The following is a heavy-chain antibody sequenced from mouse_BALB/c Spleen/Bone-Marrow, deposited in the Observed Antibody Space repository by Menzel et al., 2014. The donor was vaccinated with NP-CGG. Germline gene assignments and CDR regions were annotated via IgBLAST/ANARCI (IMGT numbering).Heavy chain of an antibody. CDR1: GYTFSSCW. Sequence: VHLVESGGELMKPGASVKISCKATGYTFSSCWIEWVKQRPGHGLEWIGEILPGSGSTNYNEKFKGKATFTADTSSNTAYIQLSSLTSEDSAVYYCARALGDDYYYAMDYWGQGTSVTVSS. V-gene: IGHV1-9*01. D-gene: IGHD2-4*01. CDR2: ILPGSGST. CDR3: ARALGDDYYYAMDY. J-gene: IGHJ4*01.